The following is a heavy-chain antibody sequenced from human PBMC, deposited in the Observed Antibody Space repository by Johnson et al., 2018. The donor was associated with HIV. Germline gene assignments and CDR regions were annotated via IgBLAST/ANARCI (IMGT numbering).Heavy chain of an antibody. V-gene: IGHV3-30*02. J-gene: IGHJ3*02. CDR3: ARENSSGYHDAFDI. CDR2: IRYDGSNK. D-gene: IGHD3-22*01. Sequence: QMQLVESGGGVVQPGGSLRLSCAASGFTFSSYGMHWVRQAPGKGLEWVAFIRYDGSNKYYADSVKGRFTISRDNSKNTLYLQMNSLRAEDTAVYYCARENSSGYHDAFDIWGQGTLVTVSS. CDR1: GFTFSSYG.